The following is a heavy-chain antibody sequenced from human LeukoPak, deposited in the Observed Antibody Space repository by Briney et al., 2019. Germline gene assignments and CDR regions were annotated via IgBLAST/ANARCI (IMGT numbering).Heavy chain of an antibody. CDR2: IIPIFGTA. V-gene: IGHV1-69*01. J-gene: IGHJ5*02. D-gene: IGHD6-19*01. Sequence: SVKVSCKASGGTFSSYAISWVRQAHGQGLEWMGGIIPIFGTANYAQKFQGRVTITADESTSTAYMELSSLRSEDTAVYYCARGAVAGTLRDRFDPWGQGTLVTVSS. CDR3: ARGAVAGTLRDRFDP. CDR1: GGTFSSYA.